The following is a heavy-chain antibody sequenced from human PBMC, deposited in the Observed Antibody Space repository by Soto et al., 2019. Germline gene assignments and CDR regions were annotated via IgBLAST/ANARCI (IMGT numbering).Heavy chain of an antibody. CDR1: GGSFSGYY. D-gene: IGHD2-15*01. Sequence: QVQLQQWGAGLLKPSETLSLTCAVSGGSFSGYYWSWIRQPPGKGLEWIGEISDSGSTHYNPTLKSRVTISADTSKGQFSLKVTSVTAADTARYYCARGRGGQSIDFYYGMDVWGQGTTVTVSS. V-gene: IGHV4-34*02. CDR3: ARGRGGQSIDFYYGMDV. CDR2: ISDSGST. J-gene: IGHJ6*02.